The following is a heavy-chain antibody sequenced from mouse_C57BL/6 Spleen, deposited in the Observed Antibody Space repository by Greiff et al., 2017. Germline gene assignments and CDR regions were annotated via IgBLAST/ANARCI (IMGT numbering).Heavy chain of an antibody. CDR2: ISDGGSYT. Sequence: EVQVVESGGGLVKPGGSLKLSCAASGFTFSSYAMSWVRQTPEKRLEWVATISDGGSYTYYPDNVKGRFTISRDNAKNNLYLQMSHLKSEDTAMYYCARGTTVVATYYFDYWGQGTTLTVSS. CDR1: GFTFSSYA. D-gene: IGHD1-1*01. CDR3: ARGTTVVATYYFDY. V-gene: IGHV5-4*01. J-gene: IGHJ2*01.